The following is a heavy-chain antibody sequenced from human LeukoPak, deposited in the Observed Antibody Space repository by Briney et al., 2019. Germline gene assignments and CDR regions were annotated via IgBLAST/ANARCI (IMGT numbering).Heavy chain of an antibody. CDR1: GFTVSSNY. J-gene: IGHJ4*02. D-gene: IGHD6-13*01. Sequence: GGSLRLSCAASGFTVSSNYMSWVRQAPGKGLEWVSVIYSGGSTYYADSVKGRFTISRDNSKNTLYLQMNSLRAEDTAAYYCATDKSQYSSSWYDFFDYWGQGTLVTVSS. CDR2: IYSGGST. V-gene: IGHV3-66*01. CDR3: ATDKSQYSSSWYDFFDY.